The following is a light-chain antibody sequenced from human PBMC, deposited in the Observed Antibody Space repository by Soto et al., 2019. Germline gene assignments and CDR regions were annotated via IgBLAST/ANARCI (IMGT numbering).Light chain of an antibody. V-gene: IGLV2-14*01. Sequence: QSALTQPASVSGSPGQSITSSCTGTSSAVGGYNYVSWYQQHPGKAPKLMIYDVSNRPSGVSNRFSGSKSGNTASLTISGSQAEDEADYYCCSYTRSSTLVFGGGTQLNVL. CDR2: DVS. J-gene: IGLJ2*01. CDR3: CSYTRSSTLV. CDR1: SSAVGGYNY.